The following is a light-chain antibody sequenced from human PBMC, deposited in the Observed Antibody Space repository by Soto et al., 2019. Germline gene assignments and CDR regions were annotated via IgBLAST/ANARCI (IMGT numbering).Light chain of an antibody. CDR3: QQYNKWPRT. CDR2: DAS. Sequence: EIVMTQSPATLSVSPGERATLSCRASQSVSSNLAWYQQKPGQAPRLLIYDASTRATGIPARFSGSGSATEFTLTINDLQSEDFAVYYCQQYNKWPRTFGQGTKVDIK. CDR1: QSVSSN. V-gene: IGKV3-15*01. J-gene: IGKJ1*01.